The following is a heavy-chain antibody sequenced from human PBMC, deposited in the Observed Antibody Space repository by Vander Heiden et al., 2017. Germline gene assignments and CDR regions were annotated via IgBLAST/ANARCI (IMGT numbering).Heavy chain of an antibody. D-gene: IGHD2-2*01. V-gene: IGHV4-34*01. CDR2: INHSGST. Sequence: QVQLQQWGAGLLKPSETLSLTCAVYGGSFIGYYWSWIRQPPGKGLEWIGEINHSGSTNYNPSLKRRVTISVDTSKNQFSLKLSSVTAAETAVYYCARPRYCSSTSCYGGLFDYWGQGTLVTVSS. CDR3: ARPRYCSSTSCYGGLFDY. CDR1: GGSFIGYY. J-gene: IGHJ4*02.